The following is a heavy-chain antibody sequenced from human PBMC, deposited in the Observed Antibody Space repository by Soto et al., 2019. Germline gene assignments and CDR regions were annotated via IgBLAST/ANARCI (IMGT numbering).Heavy chain of an antibody. J-gene: IGHJ4*02. CDR1: GGSISSSGYY. CDR3: ARSPDY. CDR2: IYYSGST. V-gene: IGHV4-31*03. Sequence: QVQLQESGPGLLEPSQTLALACSVSGGSISSSGYYWSRIRQHPGKGLEWIGYIYYSGSTYYNPSLKSRVTISVDTSKNQFSLKLSSVTAADTAVYYCARSPDYWGQGTLVTVSS.